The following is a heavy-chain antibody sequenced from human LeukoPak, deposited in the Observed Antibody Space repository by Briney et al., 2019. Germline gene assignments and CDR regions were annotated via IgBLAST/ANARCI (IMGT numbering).Heavy chain of an antibody. D-gene: IGHD2-15*01. CDR3: ARAWDGSCYSD. J-gene: IGHJ4*02. CDR2: ISGSGTNT. V-gene: IGHV3-23*01. Sequence: GGSLRLSCAASGFTFSSYAMSWVRQAPGKGLEWVSSISGSGTNTDYADSVKGRFTISRDNSKNTVNVQMNSLRAEDTAVYYCARAWDGSCYSDWGQGTLVTVSS. CDR1: GFTFSSYA.